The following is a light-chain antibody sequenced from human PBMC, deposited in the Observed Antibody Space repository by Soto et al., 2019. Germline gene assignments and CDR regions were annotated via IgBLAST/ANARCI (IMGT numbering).Light chain of an antibody. V-gene: IGKV1-5*01. Sequence: QLTQTPSSLSASTGDSVTIXCRASQGISSFLAWYQQKPGKAPKLLIYAASSLQSGVPSRFSGSGSGTEFTLTISSLQPDDFATYYCQQYNSYSFGQGTKVDIK. CDR2: AAS. CDR3: QQYNSYS. CDR1: QGISSF. J-gene: IGKJ1*01.